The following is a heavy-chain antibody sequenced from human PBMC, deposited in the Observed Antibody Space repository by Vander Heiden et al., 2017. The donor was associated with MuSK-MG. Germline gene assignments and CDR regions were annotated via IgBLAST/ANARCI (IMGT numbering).Heavy chain of an antibody. CDR2: ISYDGSNK. Sequence: QVQLVESGGGVVQPGRSLRLSCAASGFTFSSYAMHWVRQAPGKGLEWVAVISYDGSNKYYADSVKGRFTISRDNSKNTLYLQMNSLRAEDTAVYYCARGVGAADPVDYWGQGTLVTVSS. CDR1: GFTFSSYA. D-gene: IGHD1-26*01. J-gene: IGHJ4*02. V-gene: IGHV3-30*04. CDR3: ARGVGAADPVDY.